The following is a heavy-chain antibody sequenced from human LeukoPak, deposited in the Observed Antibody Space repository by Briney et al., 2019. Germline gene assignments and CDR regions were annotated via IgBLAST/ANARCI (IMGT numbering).Heavy chain of an antibody. J-gene: IGHJ4*02. V-gene: IGHV3-72*01. CDR3: ARVTTIFDYYYDN. CDR2: SRNKAKSYTT. Sequence: GGSLRLSCAASGVIFRDHYMDWGRHAPGEGPEWVGRSRNKAKSYTTEYAAPVKGRFTTSREESKNSLYLRMNSLKTEGTAVYYCARVTTIFDYYYDNWGQGTLVTVSS. CDR1: GVIFRDHY. D-gene: IGHD4-11*01.